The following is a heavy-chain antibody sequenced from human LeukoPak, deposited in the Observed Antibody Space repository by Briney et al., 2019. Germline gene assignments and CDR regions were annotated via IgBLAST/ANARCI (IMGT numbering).Heavy chain of an antibody. CDR1: GYTLSSYG. Sequence: VASVKVSCKASGYTLSSYGISWVRQPPGQGLEWMGWISAYNDNTNYAQKFQGRVTMTTDTSTSTAYMELRSLRSDDTAVYYCARVKSSGSYSWFDYWGQGTLVTVSS. CDR3: ARVKSSGSYSWFDY. J-gene: IGHJ4*02. D-gene: IGHD1-26*01. CDR2: ISAYNDNT. V-gene: IGHV1-18*01.